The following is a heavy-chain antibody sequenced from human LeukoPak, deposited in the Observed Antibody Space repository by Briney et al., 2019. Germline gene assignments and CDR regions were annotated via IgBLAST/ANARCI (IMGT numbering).Heavy chain of an antibody. CDR2: IKSDGST. CDR3: ARAPSEIGGYYPEYFRH. J-gene: IGHJ1*01. V-gene: IGHV3-74*01. D-gene: IGHD3-22*01. CDR1: GFTFSSYW. Sequence: GRSLRLSCAASGFTFSSYWMHWVRQAPGKWLVWVSRIKSDGSTNYADSVKGRFTISRDNAKNTVSLQMNSLRTEDTGVYYCARAPSEIGGYYPEYFRHWGQGTLVTVSS.